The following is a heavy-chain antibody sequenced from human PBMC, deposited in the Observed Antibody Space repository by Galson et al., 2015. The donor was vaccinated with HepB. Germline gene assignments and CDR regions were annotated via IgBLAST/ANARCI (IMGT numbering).Heavy chain of an antibody. CDR3: ASGIEGSPPEDYGSGSFDY. D-gene: IGHD3-10*01. CDR1: GYTFTSYG. Sequence: SVKVSCKASGYTFTSYGISWVRQAPGQGLEWMGWISAYNGNTNYAQKLQGRVTMTTDTSTSTAYMELRSLRSDDTAVYYCASGIEGSPPEDYGSGSFDYWGQGTLVTVSS. J-gene: IGHJ4*02. V-gene: IGHV1-18*04. CDR2: ISAYNGNT.